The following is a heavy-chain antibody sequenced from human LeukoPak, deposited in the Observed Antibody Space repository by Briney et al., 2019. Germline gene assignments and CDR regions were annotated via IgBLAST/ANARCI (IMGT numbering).Heavy chain of an antibody. Sequence: PGGSLRLSCAASGFTVSSNYMSWVRQAPGKGLEWVSVIYSGGSTYYADSVKGRFTISRDNSKNSLYLQMNSLRAEDTAVYYCARELYYDILTGHTYGMDVWGKGTTVTVSS. V-gene: IGHV3-66*01. CDR3: ARELYYDILTGHTYGMDV. J-gene: IGHJ6*04. CDR1: GFTVSSNY. CDR2: IYSGGST. D-gene: IGHD3-9*01.